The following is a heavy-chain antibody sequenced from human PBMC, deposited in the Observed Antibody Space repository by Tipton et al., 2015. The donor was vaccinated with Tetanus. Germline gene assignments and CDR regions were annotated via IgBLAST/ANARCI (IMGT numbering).Heavy chain of an antibody. J-gene: IGHJ4*02. D-gene: IGHD4-17*01. CDR2: MYGDGVST. Sequence: SLRLSCAASGFTFNYYAMSWVRQAPGKGLEWVSLMYGDGVSTFYADSVKGRFTISRDNANNLLSLQMSSLRREDTAVYYCASSTVTRWGPGTLVTVSS. V-gene: IGHV3-23*03. CDR1: GFTFNYYA. CDR3: ASSTVTR.